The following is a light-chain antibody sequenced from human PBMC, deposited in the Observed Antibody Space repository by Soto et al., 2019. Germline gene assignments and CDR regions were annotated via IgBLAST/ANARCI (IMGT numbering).Light chain of an antibody. CDR3: QQRSNWPPLT. CDR2: DAS. Sequence: EIVFTQSPGTLSLSPGERATLSCRAIQSVSSSYLAWYQQKPGQAPRLLIYDASNRATGIPARFSGSGSGTDFTLTISSLEPEDFAVYYCQQRSNWPPLTFGGGTKVDI. V-gene: IGKV3-11*01. J-gene: IGKJ4*01. CDR1: QSVSSSY.